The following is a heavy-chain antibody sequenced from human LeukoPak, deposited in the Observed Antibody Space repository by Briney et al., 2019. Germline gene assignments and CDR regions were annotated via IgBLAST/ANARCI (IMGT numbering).Heavy chain of an antibody. J-gene: IGHJ4*02. CDR2: IKEDGSEK. D-gene: IGHD2-15*01. Sequence: GGSLRLSCAASGFIFTDYWMYWVRQAPGRGLAWVANIKEDGSEKNYVDSVKGRFTISRDNAKNSLYLQMNSLRAEDTAVYYCARDRGYCSGGSCYPEYYFDYWGQGTLVTVSS. CDR1: GFIFTDYW. V-gene: IGHV3-7*01. CDR3: ARDRGYCSGGSCYPEYYFDY.